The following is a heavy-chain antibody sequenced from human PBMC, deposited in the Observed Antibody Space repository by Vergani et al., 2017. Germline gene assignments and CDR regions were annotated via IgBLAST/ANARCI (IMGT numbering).Heavy chain of an antibody. CDR2: ISYDGTEK. CDR1: GSSFGNYA. CDR3: ARGGKGIIMVVPSTHL. Sequence: VLLVESGGGLVQPGESLRLSCAASGSSFGNYAMHWVRQAPGKGLEWVGVISYDGTEKKYADSVNGRFTISRDNSKKMMSLQMNSLRVEDTAVYYCARGGKGIIMVVPSTHLWGQGTQVSVS. V-gene: IGHV3-30-3*01. D-gene: IGHD2-15*01. J-gene: IGHJ4*02.